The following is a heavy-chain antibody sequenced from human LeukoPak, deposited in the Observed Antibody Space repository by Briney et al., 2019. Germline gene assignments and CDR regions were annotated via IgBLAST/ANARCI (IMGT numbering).Heavy chain of an antibody. V-gene: IGHV4-30-4*07. CDR1: GGSISSGGYS. CDR2: IYYSGST. D-gene: IGHD3-3*01. J-gene: IGHJ3*02. CDR3: ARDGAPHYDFWSGYPRDINAFDI. Sequence: PSETLSLTCAVSGGSISSGGYSWSWIRQPPGNGLEWIGYIYYSGSTYYNPSLKSRVTISVDTSKNRFSLKLSSVTAADTAVYYCARDGAPHYDFWSGYPRDINAFDIWGQGTMVTVSS.